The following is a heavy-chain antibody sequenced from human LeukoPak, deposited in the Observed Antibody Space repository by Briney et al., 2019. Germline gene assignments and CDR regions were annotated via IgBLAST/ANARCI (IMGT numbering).Heavy chain of an antibody. J-gene: IGHJ4*02. D-gene: IGHD3-3*01. V-gene: IGHV3-7*05. CDR2: IKQDGSET. Sequence: RGSLRLSCAASGFTFSSYWMSWVRQAPGKGLEWVATIKQDGSETYYVDSVKGRFTISRDNAKNSLFLQMNSLRADDTAVFYSARDWSCDYWGQGDLVTVSS. CDR1: GFTFSSYW. CDR3: ARDWSCDY.